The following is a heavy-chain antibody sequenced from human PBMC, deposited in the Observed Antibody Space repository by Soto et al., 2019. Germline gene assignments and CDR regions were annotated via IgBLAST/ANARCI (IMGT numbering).Heavy chain of an antibody. V-gene: IGHV3-33*01. D-gene: IGHD3-16*01. J-gene: IGHJ6*02. CDR2: IWYEGSTK. Sequence: QVQLVESGGGVVQPGRSLRLSCAASGFTFSTYGIHWVRQAPGKGLEWVAVIWYEGSTKYYADSVKGRFTISRDNSKKTLYLQMNSVRADDTAVYYCARMIHSVWGSQRNYYYYAMDVWGQGTTVTVSS. CDR1: GFTFSTYG. CDR3: ARMIHSVWGSQRNYYYYAMDV.